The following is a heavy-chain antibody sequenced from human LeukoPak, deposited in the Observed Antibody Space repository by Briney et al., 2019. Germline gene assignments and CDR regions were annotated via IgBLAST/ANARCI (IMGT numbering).Heavy chain of an antibody. J-gene: IGHJ5*02. CDR2: ISGNTSYI. CDR3: AREGNGGTTRSGALT. V-gene: IGHV3-21*01. Sequence: PGGSLRLSCVASGFSLFSYSINWVRQAPGKGLEWVSSISGNTSYIYYADPVKGRSTISRDNAENSLYLQMNSLRAEDTAVYFCAREGNGGTTRSGALTWGQGTLVTVSS. D-gene: IGHD1-14*01. CDR1: GFSLFSYS.